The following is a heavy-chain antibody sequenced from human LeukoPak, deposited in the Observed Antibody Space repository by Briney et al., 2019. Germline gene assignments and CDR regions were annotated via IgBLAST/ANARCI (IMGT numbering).Heavy chain of an antibody. CDR1: GYTFTSYD. V-gene: IGHV1-8*03. D-gene: IGHD6-19*01. Sequence: ASVKVSCKASGYTFTSYDINRVRQATGQRLEWMGWMNPNSGNTGYAQKFQGRVTITRNTSISTAYMELSSLRSEDTAVYYCARGLHSSGGGAFDIWGQGTMVTVSS. CDR3: ARGLHSSGGGAFDI. CDR2: MNPNSGNT. J-gene: IGHJ3*02.